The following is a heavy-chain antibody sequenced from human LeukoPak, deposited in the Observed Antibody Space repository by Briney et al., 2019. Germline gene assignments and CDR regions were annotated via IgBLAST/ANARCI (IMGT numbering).Heavy chain of an antibody. CDR3: ASGEGGSYWDDAFDI. Sequence: GRSLRLSCAASGFTFSSYAMHWVRQAPGKGLEWVAVISYDGSNKYYADSVKGRFTISRDNSKNTLYLQMNSLRAEDTAVYYCASGEGGSYWDDAFDIWGQGTMVTVSA. D-gene: IGHD1-26*01. V-gene: IGHV3-30-3*01. CDR2: ISYDGSNK. J-gene: IGHJ3*02. CDR1: GFTFSSYA.